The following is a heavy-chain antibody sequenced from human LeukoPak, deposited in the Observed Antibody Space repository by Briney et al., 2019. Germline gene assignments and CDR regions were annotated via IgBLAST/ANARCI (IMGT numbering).Heavy chain of an antibody. Sequence: GGSLRLSCAASGFTFRSYSMNWVRQAPGKGLEWVSSISSSSSYTYYADSVKGRFTISRDNSKNTLYLQMNSLRAEDTALYYCAKDKGIAAAPLDYMDVWGKGTTVTVSS. D-gene: IGHD6-13*01. CDR3: AKDKGIAAAPLDYMDV. V-gene: IGHV3-21*04. J-gene: IGHJ6*03. CDR2: ISSSSSYT. CDR1: GFTFRSYS.